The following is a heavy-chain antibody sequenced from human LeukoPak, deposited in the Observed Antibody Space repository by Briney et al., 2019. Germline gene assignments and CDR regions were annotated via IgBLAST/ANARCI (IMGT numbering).Heavy chain of an antibody. D-gene: IGHD1-26*01. CDR3: ARGPRGSYPPDY. J-gene: IGHJ4*02. CDR2: IIPILGIA. CDR1: GGTFSSYA. V-gene: IGHV1-69*04. Sequence: AASVTVSCKASGGTFSSYAISWVRQAPGQGLEWMGRIIPILGIANYAQKFQGRVTITADKSTSTAYMELSSLRSEDTAVYYCARGPRGSYPPDYWGQGTLVTVSS.